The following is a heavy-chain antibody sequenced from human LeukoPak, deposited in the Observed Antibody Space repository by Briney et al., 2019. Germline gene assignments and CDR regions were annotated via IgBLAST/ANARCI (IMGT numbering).Heavy chain of an antibody. D-gene: IGHD3-10*01. CDR2: ISGSGGST. J-gene: IGHJ5*02. CDR3: AKYRTVGGGVSWGHWFDP. CDR1: GYTFSSYA. V-gene: IGHV3-23*01. Sequence: GGSLRLSCAASGYTFSSYAMSWVRQAPGQGLEWVSSISGSGGSTYYAQSVQGRVTISRDNSKSTVYLQLNRLRSEDTAVYYCAKYRTVGGGVSWGHWFDPWGQGALLTVSS.